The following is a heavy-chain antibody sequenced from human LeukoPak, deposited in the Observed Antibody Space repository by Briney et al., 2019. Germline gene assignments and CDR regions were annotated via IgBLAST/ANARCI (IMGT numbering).Heavy chain of an antibody. J-gene: IGHJ5*02. Sequence: SETLSLTCAVYGGSFSGYYWSWIRQPPGKGLEWIGEINHSGSTNYNPSLKSRVTISVDTSKNQFSLELSSVTAADTAVYYCARVLLLTYCSSTSCPRYNWFDPWGQGTLVTVSS. CDR2: INHSGST. D-gene: IGHD2-2*01. CDR3: ARVLLLTYCSSTSCPRYNWFDP. V-gene: IGHV4-34*01. CDR1: GGSFSGYY.